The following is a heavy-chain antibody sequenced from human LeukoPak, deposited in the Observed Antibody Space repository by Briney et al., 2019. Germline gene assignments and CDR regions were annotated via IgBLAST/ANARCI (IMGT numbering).Heavy chain of an antibody. Sequence: SETLSLTCAVYGGSFSGYYWSWIRQHPGKGLEWIGYIYYSGSTYYNPSLKSRVTISVDTSKNQFSLKLSSVTAADTAVYYCARVPSAAAGYWFDPWGQGTLVTVSS. D-gene: IGHD6-13*01. CDR2: IYYSGST. V-gene: IGHV4-31*11. CDR3: ARVPSAAAGYWFDP. CDR1: GGSFSGYY. J-gene: IGHJ5*02.